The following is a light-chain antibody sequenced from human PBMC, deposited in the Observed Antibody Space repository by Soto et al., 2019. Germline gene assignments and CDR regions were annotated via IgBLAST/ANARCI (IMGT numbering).Light chain of an antibody. CDR3: SSYGSSSIWL. CDR2: EVS. V-gene: IGLV2-14*03. Sequence: QSALTQPASVSGSPGQSVTISCTGTSSDVGAYNYVSWYQQHPGKAPKLMIYEVSNRHSGVSNRFSGSKSGNTASLTISGLQAGDEADYYCSSYGSSSIWLFGGGTKLTVL. J-gene: IGLJ3*02. CDR1: SSDVGAYNY.